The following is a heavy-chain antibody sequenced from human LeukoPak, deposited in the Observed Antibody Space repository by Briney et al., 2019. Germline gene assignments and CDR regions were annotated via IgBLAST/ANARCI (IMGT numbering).Heavy chain of an antibody. V-gene: IGHV4-59*01. Sequence: SETLSLTCTVSGGSISTYYWNWIRQPPGKGLEWIGYIYHSGSTNYNPSLQSRVTISVDTSKNQFSLNLNSVTAADTAVCYCARGVYGAYFGFWGQGTLVTVSS. CDR3: ARGVYGAYFGF. D-gene: IGHD4-17*01. J-gene: IGHJ4*02. CDR2: IYHSGST. CDR1: GGSISTYY.